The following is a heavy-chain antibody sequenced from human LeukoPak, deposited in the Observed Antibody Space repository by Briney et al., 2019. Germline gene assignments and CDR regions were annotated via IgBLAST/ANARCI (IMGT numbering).Heavy chain of an antibody. Sequence: GGSLRLSCAASGFTFDDYGMSWVRQAPGKGLEWVSGINWNGGSTGYADSVKGRLTISRDNAKNSLYLQMNSLRAEDTALYYCARVLGVAGTYYYYMDVWGKGTTVTVSS. CDR2: INWNGGST. D-gene: IGHD6-19*01. V-gene: IGHV3-20*04. J-gene: IGHJ6*03. CDR3: ARVLGVAGTYYYYMDV. CDR1: GFTFDDYG.